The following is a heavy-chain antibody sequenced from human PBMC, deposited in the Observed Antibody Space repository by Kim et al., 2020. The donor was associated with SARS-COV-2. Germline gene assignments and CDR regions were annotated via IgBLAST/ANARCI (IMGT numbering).Heavy chain of an antibody. Sequence: SETLSLTCTVSGGSISSYYWSWIRQPPGKGLEWIGYIYYSGSTNYNPSLKSRVTISVDTSKNQFSLKLSSVTAADTAVYYCARDGVWGMDVWGQGTTVTVSS. V-gene: IGHV4-59*01. CDR2: IYYSGST. CDR1: GGSISSYY. D-gene: IGHD3-16*01. J-gene: IGHJ6*02. CDR3: ARDGVWGMDV.